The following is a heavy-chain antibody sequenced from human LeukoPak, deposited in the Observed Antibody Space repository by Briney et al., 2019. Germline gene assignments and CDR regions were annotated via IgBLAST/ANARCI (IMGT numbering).Heavy chain of an antibody. J-gene: IGHJ6*03. CDR2: IYTSGST. CDR1: GGSISSGSYY. CDR3: ARGSGGYCSSTSCYKGGYMDV. D-gene: IGHD2-2*02. V-gene: IGHV4-61*02. Sequence: SETLSLTCTVSGGSISSGSYYWSWLRQPAGKGLEWIGRIYTSGSTNYNPSLKSRVTISVDTSKSQFSLKLSSVTAADTAVYYCARGSGGYCSSTSCYKGGYMDVWGKGTTVTVSS.